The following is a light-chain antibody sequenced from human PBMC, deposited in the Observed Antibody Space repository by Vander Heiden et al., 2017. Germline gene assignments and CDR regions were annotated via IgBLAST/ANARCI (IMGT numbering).Light chain of an antibody. Sequence: QSVLTQPPPACGTPRQRVIIFCYGTSSDVGRHDVYWYQQVPGTAPKVHIYKDNRRPSGVPDRFSGSKSGTTASLVVSGLRSEDEADYYCVTWDASLSGHVFGSGTKVTVL. V-gene: IGLV1-47*01. J-gene: IGLJ1*01. CDR2: KDN. CDR3: VTWDASLSGHV. CDR1: SSDVGRHD.